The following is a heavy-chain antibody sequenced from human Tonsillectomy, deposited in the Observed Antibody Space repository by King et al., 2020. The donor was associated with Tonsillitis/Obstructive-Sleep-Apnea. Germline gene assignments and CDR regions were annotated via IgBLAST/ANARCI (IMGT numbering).Heavy chain of an antibody. CDR1: GGSISSYY. V-gene: IGHV4-59*01. J-gene: IGHJ3*02. CDR2: TDYSGST. CDR3: AREGDDAFDI. D-gene: IGHD3-16*01. Sequence: VQLQESGPGLVRPSETLSLTCTVSGGSISSYYWGWIRQPPGKGLEWIGYTDYSGSTNYNPSLKSRVTISVDTSKNQFSLKLSSVTAADTAVYYCAREGDDAFDIWGQGTMVTVSS.